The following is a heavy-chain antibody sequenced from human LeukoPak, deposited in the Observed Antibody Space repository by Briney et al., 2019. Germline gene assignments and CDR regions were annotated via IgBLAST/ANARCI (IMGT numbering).Heavy chain of an antibody. D-gene: IGHD6-13*01. CDR2: ISGSGSDT. V-gene: IGHV3-11*06. J-gene: IGHJ4*02. CDR1: GFIFSDYY. Sequence: PGGSLRLSCAAFGFIFSDYYMTWIRQAPGKGLEWLSYISGSGSDTNYADSVKGRFTTSRDNAKNSLYLQMNSLRAEDTAVYYCARVGSIAAAGTPDYWGQGTLVTVSS. CDR3: ARVGSIAAAGTPDY.